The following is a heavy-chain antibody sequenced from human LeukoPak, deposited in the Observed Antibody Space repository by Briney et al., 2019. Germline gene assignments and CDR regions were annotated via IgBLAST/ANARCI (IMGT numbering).Heavy chain of an antibody. CDR3: ARWRYTNYFFDY. CDR1: GYTFTSHY. CDR2: INPNGGST. Sequence: ASVKVSCKASGYTFTSHYMHWVRQAPGQGLEWMGIINPNGGSTSYAQRFQGRVTMTRDMSTNTVYMELSSLRSEDTAVYYCARWRYTNYFFDYWGQGAPVTVSS. D-gene: IGHD4-11*01. J-gene: IGHJ4*02. V-gene: IGHV1-46*01.